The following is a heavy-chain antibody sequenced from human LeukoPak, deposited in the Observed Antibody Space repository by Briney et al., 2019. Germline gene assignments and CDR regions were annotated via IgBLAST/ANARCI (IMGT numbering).Heavy chain of an antibody. CDR2: IYYSGST. CDR3: ARGRKVGATTKNFYY. V-gene: IGHV4-59*01. D-gene: IGHD1-26*01. CDR1: GGSISSYY. Sequence: SETLSLTCTVSGGSISSYYWSWIRQPPGKGLEWIGYIYYSGSTNYNPSLKSRVTISVDTSKNQFSLKLSSVTAADTAVYYCARGRKVGATTKNFYYWGQGTLVTVSS. J-gene: IGHJ4*02.